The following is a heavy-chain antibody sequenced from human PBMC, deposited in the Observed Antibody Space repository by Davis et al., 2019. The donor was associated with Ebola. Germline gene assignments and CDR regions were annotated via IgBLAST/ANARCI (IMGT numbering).Heavy chain of an antibody. D-gene: IGHD3-10*01. Sequence: GESLKISCAASGFTFSNYDMHWVRQAPGKGLEWVAFIRYDGSDKYYADSVKGRFTISRDNSKNTLYLQMNSLRTEDTAVYYCARAFGVNGFWYFDLWGRGTLVTVSS. J-gene: IGHJ2*01. CDR1: GFTFSNYD. CDR3: ARAFGVNGFWYFDL. CDR2: IRYDGSDK. V-gene: IGHV3-30*02.